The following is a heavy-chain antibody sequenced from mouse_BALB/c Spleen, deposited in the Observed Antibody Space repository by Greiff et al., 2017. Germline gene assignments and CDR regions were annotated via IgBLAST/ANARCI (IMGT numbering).Heavy chain of an antibody. D-gene: IGHD2-2*01. CDR3: AREGLYGYDEGKNGAMDY. CDR2: ISDGGSYT. J-gene: IGHJ4*01. CDR1: GFTFSDYY. V-gene: IGHV5-4*02. Sequence: EVKVVESGGGLVKPGGSLKLSCAASGFTFSDYYMYWVRQTPEKRLEWVATISDGGSYTYYPDSVKGRFTISRDNAKNNLYLQMSSLKSEDTAMYYCAREGLYGYDEGKNGAMDYWGQGTSVTVSS.